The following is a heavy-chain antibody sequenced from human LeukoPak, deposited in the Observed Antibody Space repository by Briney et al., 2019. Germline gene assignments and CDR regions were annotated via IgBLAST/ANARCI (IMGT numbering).Heavy chain of an antibody. J-gene: IGHJ4*02. D-gene: IGHD3-10*01. CDR1: GFTFSSYA. CDR3: AKDGFVPPPHTRRSGRPYYYDD. Sequence: PGGSLRLSCAASGFTFSSYAMSWVRQAPGKGLEWVSAISGSGASTYYADSVKGRFTISRDNSKNTLYLQMNSLRAEDTAVYSCAKDGFVPPPHTRRSGRPYYYDDWGQGTLVTVSS. CDR2: ISGSGAST. V-gene: IGHV3-23*01.